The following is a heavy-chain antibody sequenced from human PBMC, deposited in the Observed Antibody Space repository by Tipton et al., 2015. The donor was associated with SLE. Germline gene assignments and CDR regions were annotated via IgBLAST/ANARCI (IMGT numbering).Heavy chain of an antibody. D-gene: IGHD4-17*01. Sequence: TLSLTCTVSGHSISSGYYYWSWIRQLPGMGLEWIGFIYLSGLTSYNPSLNNRVSISVDTSKSQFSLKLTSVTAADTAIYYCASVDDTVTSHFEYWGQGTLVTASS. CDR3: ASVDDTVTSHFEY. CDR1: GHSISSGYYY. V-gene: IGHV4-31*03. CDR2: IYLSGLT. J-gene: IGHJ4*02.